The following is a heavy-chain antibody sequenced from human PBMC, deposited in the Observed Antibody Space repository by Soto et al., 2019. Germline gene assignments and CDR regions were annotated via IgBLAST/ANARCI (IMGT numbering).Heavy chain of an antibody. CDR2: IYYSGST. D-gene: IGHD3-3*01. CDR1: GGSISSGGYY. Sequence: SETLSLTCTVSGGSISSGGYYWSWIRQHPGKSLEWIGYIYYSGSTYYNPSLKSRVTISVDTSKNQFSLKLSSVTAADTAVYYCARHAYDFWSGHPNPRYYYGMDVWGQGTTVTVSS. V-gene: IGHV4-31*03. CDR3: ARHAYDFWSGHPNPRYYYGMDV. J-gene: IGHJ6*02.